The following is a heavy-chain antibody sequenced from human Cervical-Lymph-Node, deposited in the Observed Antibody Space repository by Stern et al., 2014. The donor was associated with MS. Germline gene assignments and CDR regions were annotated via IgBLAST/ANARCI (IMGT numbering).Heavy chain of an antibody. D-gene: IGHD5-24*01. V-gene: IGHV3-21*01. CDR2: ISSGSSYI. CDR3: AREGEMATMGSGFSD. Sequence: EEQLVESGGGLVKPGGSLRLSCVASGFTFSAYTMIWVRQAPGKGLEWVSSISSGSSYIYYGDSVRGRFTISRDNAKNSLYLQMNSLRAEDTAVYYCAREGEMATMGSGFSDWGQGTLVTVSS. CDR1: GFTFSAYT. J-gene: IGHJ4*02.